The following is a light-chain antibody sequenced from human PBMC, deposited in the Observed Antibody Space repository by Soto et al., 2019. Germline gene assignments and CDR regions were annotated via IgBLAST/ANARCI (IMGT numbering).Light chain of an antibody. CDR2: GAS. V-gene: IGKV3-15*01. Sequence: EIVMTQSPATLSLSPGERATLSCRASQSVSSNLAWYQQKPGQATSLLIFGASTRATGIPARFSGSGSGTEFTLNISSLQSEDFAVYYCQHYNNWPPGTFGQGTKVDI. CDR3: QHYNNWPPGT. CDR1: QSVSSN. J-gene: IGKJ1*01.